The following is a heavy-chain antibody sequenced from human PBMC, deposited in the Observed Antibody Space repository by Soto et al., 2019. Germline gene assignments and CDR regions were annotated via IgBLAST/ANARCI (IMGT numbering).Heavy chain of an antibody. Sequence: EVQLVESGGGLVQPGGYLRLSCAGSGYTVSNYWMHGVRQAPGKGLEWVSRIDHDGPTDYADSVRGRFTISRDNAENTLYLQMNSLRPEDTAVYYCVRDSHGDYWGQGTLVTVSS. J-gene: IGHJ4*02. V-gene: IGHV3-74*01. CDR2: IDHDGPT. CDR3: VRDSHGDY. CDR1: GYTVSNYW.